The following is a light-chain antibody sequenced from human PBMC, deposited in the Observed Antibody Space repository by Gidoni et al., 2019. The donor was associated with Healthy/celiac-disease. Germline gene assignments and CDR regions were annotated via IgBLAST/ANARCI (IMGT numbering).Light chain of an antibody. CDR1: QSVSSN. Sequence: EIVMTQSPATLSVSPGERATLSCRASQSVSSNLAWYQQKPGQAPRLLIYGASTRATGIPARVRCSGSGTEFTLTISSLQSEDFAVYYCQQYNNLAPITFGQGTRLEIK. CDR2: GAS. J-gene: IGKJ5*01. CDR3: QQYNNLAPIT. V-gene: IGKV3-15*01.